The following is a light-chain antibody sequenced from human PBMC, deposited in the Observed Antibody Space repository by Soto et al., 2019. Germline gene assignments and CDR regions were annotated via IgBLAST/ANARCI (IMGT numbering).Light chain of an antibody. CDR2: AAS. CDR1: QSISFY. V-gene: IGKV1-39*01. CDR3: QQSYSAPIT. J-gene: IGKJ5*01. Sequence: DIQMTQSPSSLSASVGDRVTITCRASQSISFYLNWYQQKPGNAPKVLIYAASNLQTGVPSRFSGSGSGTDFTLTINSXQPEDFATYSCQQSYSAPITFGQGTRLEIK.